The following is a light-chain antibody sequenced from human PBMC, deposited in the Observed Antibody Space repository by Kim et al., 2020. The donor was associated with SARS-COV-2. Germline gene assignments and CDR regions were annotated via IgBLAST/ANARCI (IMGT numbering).Light chain of an antibody. Sequence: GQAIPSSCTGTSSDVGDYNYVSWYQQHPGKAPKLMMYDVSNRPSGVSNRFSSCKTGSTASLAIAGLQAEDEADYSCSSYTSSSTEVFGGRTQLTVL. J-gene: IGLJ2*01. CDR1: SSDVGDYNY. V-gene: IGLV2-14*03. CDR2: DVS. CDR3: SSYTSSSTEV.